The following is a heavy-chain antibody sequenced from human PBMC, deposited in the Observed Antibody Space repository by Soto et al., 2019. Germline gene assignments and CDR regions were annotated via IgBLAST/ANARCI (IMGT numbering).Heavy chain of an antibody. CDR1: GYTFTSYC. V-gene: IGHV1-46*01. J-gene: IGHJ6*02. Sequence: ASVKVSCKASGYTFTSYCMHWVRQAPGQGLEWMGIINPSGGSTSYAQKFQGRVTMTRDTSTSTVYMELSSLRSEDTAVYYCARDLGYDFWSGYQYYYYGMDVWGQGTTVTVSS. D-gene: IGHD3-3*01. CDR3: ARDLGYDFWSGYQYYYYGMDV. CDR2: INPSGGST.